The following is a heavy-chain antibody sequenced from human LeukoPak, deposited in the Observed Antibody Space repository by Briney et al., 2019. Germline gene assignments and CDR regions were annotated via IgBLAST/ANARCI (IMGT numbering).Heavy chain of an antibody. D-gene: IGHD2-15*01. J-gene: IGHJ4*02. CDR3: AKDLLRWAFDY. CDR2: INGGNSDT. Sequence: GGSLRLSCAASGFTLSNSAMSWVRQAPGKGLEWVSAINGGNSDTNYAESVKGRFTISRDNSRNTLYLQMNSLRAEDTAVYYCAKDLLRWAFDYWGQGTLVTVSS. CDR1: GFTLSNSA. V-gene: IGHV3-23*01.